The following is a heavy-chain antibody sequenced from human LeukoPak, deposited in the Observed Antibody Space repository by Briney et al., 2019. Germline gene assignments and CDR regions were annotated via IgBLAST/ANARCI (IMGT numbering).Heavy chain of an antibody. CDR3: ARDAGGYFDY. V-gene: IGHV1-2*02. J-gene: IGHJ4*02. Sequence: VASVKVSCKASGYTLTGYYMHRVRQAPGQGLEWMGWINPNSGGTNYAQKFQGRVTMTRDTSISTAYMELSRLRSDDTAAYYCARDAGGYFDYWGQGTLVTVSS. D-gene: IGHD3-10*01. CDR1: GYTLTGYY. CDR2: INPNSGGT.